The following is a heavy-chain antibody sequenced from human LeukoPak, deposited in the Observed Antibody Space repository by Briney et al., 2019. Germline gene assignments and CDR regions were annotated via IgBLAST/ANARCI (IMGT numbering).Heavy chain of an antibody. CDR2: IYYSGST. V-gene: IGHV4-59*01. D-gene: IGHD3-9*01. CDR3: AREVADYDILTGPFDY. Sequence: SETLSLTCTVSGGSISSYYWSWIRQPPGKGLEWIGYIYYSGSTNYNPSLKSRVTLSVDTSKNQFSLKLSSVTAADTAVYYCAREVADYDILTGPFDYWGQGTLVTVSS. CDR1: GGSISSYY. J-gene: IGHJ4*02.